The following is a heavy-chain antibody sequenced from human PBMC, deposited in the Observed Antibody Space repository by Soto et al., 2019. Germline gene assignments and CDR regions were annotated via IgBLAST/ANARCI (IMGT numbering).Heavy chain of an antibody. V-gene: IGHV6-1*01. D-gene: IGHD2-2*01. CDR2: TYYRSKWYI. CDR3: VRLVGNSWLDS. CDR1: GDSVSSNDAT. Sequence: QVQLQQSGPGLVKTSQTLSLTCAISGDSVSSNDATWDWIRQSPSRGLEWLGRTYYRSKWYIDSARSGKXRXTXNXVPSNNHLSLQLNSLPPDDTAVYYCVRLVGNSWLDSWGPVTLVTVSS. J-gene: IGHJ5*01.